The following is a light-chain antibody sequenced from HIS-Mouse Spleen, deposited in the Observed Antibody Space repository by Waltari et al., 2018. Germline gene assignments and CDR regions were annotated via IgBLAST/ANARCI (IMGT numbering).Light chain of an antibody. CDR3: QQYRT. CDR2: KAS. CDR1: QSISSW. J-gene: IGKJ1*01. Sequence: DIQMTQYPSTLSASVGDRVTITCRASQSISSWLAWYQQKPGKAPKLLIYKASSLESGVPSRFSGSGSGTEFTLTISSLQPDDFATYYCQQYRTFGQGTKVEIK. V-gene: IGKV1-5*03.